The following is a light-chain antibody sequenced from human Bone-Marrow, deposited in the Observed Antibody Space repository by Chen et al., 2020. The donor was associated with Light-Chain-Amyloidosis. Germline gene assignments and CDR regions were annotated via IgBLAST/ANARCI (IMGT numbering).Light chain of an antibody. CDR3: QQRGNWPIT. J-gene: IGKJ5*01. CDR1: QSVRGY. Sequence: EIVLTQSPATLSLSPGERVSLSCRASQSVRGYLAWFQQKPGQAPMLLICDTSNRATGIPARFSGSGSGTDFTLTISSLEPDDFAVYYCQQRGNWPITFGQGTRLEIK. CDR2: DTS. V-gene: IGKV3-11*01.